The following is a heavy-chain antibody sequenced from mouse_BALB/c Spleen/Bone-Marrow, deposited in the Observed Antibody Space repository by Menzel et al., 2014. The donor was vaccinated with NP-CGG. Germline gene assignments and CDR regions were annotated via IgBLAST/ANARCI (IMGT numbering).Heavy chain of an antibody. CDR1: GLNIEDTY. Sequence: VQLQQSGAELVKPGASVKLSCTASGLNIEDTYMHWVKQRPEQGLEWIGRIDPANGNTKYDPKFQGKATITADTPSNTAYLQLSSLTSEDTAVYYCAEITTAAYYVMDYWGQGTSVTVSS. D-gene: IGHD1-2*01. CDR2: IDPANGNT. CDR3: AEITTAAYYVMDY. J-gene: IGHJ4*01. V-gene: IGHV14-3*02.